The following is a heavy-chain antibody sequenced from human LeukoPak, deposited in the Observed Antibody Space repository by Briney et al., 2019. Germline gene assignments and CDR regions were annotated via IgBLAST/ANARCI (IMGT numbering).Heavy chain of an antibody. V-gene: IGHV4-59*01. CDR1: GGSISSYY. CDR2: IYYSGST. CDR3: GRGKGYDSEGFDP. D-gene: IGHD5-12*01. J-gene: IGHJ5*02. Sequence: SGSLSLTCTVSGGSISSYYWSWVRQPPGKGLEWVGYIYYSGSTNYNPSLKRRGTISVDTSKNQFSLTLSYLTAADTPVYYCGRGKGYDSEGFDPWRQATLVAVRS.